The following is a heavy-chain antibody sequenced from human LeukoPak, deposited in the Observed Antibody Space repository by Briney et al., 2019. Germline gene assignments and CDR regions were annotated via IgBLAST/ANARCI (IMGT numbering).Heavy chain of an antibody. CDR3: ARTMFSSSWYGVDH. V-gene: IGHV4-28*01. D-gene: IGHD6-13*01. CDR2: IHYSGST. J-gene: IGHJ4*02. CDR1: GYSISSNNW. Sequence: SDTLSLTRAVSGYSISSNNWWGWIRQPPGKGLEWIGYIHYSGSTSYNPSLKSRVTMSVDTSKNQFSLKLSSVTAADTAVYYCARTMFSSSWYGVDHWGQGTLVTVSS.